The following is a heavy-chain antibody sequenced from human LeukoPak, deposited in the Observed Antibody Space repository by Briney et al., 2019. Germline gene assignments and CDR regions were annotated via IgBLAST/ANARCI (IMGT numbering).Heavy chain of an antibody. CDR3: ARGLRAVAGTGGLGY. Sequence: ASVKVSCKASGYTFTGYYMHWGRQAPGQGLEWMGWINPNSGGTNYAQKFQGRVTMTRDTSISTAYMELSRLRSDNTAVYYCARGLRAVAGTGGLGYWGQGTLVTVSS. CDR1: GYTFTGYY. J-gene: IGHJ4*02. V-gene: IGHV1-2*02. D-gene: IGHD6-19*01. CDR2: INPNSGGT.